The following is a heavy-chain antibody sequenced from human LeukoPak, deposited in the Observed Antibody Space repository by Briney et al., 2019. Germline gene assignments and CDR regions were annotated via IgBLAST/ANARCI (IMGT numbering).Heavy chain of an antibody. CDR2: ISSSSSYI. CDR3: ARDILTGYYTGWFDP. V-gene: IGHV3-21*01. D-gene: IGHD3-9*01. CDR1: GFTFSSYS. J-gene: IGHJ5*02. Sequence: PGGSLRLPCAASGFTFSSYSMHWVRQAPGKGLEWVSSISSSSSYIYYADSVKGRFTISRDNAKNSLYLQMNSLRAEDTAVYYCARDILTGYYTGWFDPWGQGTLVTVSS.